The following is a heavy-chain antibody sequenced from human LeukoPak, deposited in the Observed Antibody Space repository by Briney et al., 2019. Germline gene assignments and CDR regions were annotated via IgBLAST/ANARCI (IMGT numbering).Heavy chain of an antibody. CDR3: AIPRAYYDGSGYYYFDY. CDR1: GGTFSSYA. D-gene: IGHD3-22*01. J-gene: IGHJ4*02. Sequence: ASVKVSCKASGGTFSSYAISWVRQAPGQGLEWMGGIIPIFGTANYAQKFQGRVTITADKSTSTAYMELSSLRSEDTAVYYCAIPRAYYDGSGYYYFDYWGQGTLVTVSS. V-gene: IGHV1-69*06. CDR2: IIPIFGTA.